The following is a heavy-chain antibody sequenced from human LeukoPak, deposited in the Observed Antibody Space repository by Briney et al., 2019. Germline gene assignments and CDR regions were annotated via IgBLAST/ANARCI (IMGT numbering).Heavy chain of an antibody. Sequence: PGESLKISWKGSGYSFTSSWSGWVRQMPGKGLEWMGIIYPVDFDTSYRPLFQGQATISADKPISTAYLQWTTLKPSNRAMIYCARLFYGDYVEFFYCGQGALVTVSS. D-gene: IGHD4-17*01. CDR1: GYSFTSSW. CDR2: IYPVDFDT. J-gene: IGHJ4*02. CDR3: ARLFYGDYVEFFY. V-gene: IGHV5-51*01.